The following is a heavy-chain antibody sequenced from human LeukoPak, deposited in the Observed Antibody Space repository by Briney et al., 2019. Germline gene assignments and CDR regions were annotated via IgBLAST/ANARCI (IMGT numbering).Heavy chain of an antibody. J-gene: IGHJ4*02. CDR3: ARVSGLVVTILGSKGRNYFDS. V-gene: IGHV3-23*01. CDR2: ISDSGDST. CDR1: GFTFSIYG. Sequence: GGTLRLSCAVSGFTFSIYGMSWVRQAPGKGLEWVSAISDSGDSTYYADSVKGRFTIFRDNSKNTMYLQMNSLRAEDTAVYFCARVSGLVVTILGSKGRNYFDSWGQGTLVTVSS. D-gene: IGHD4-23*01.